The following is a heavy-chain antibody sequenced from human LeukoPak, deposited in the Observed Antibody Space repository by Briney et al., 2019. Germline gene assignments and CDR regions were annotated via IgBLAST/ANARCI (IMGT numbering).Heavy chain of an antibody. J-gene: IGHJ6*02. D-gene: IGHD4-17*01. CDR3: ARGDGYYYGMDV. Sequence: GGSLRLSCAASGFTFSSYDMHWVRQATGKGLEWVSAIGTAGDTYYPGSVKGRLTISRENAKNSLYLQMNSLRAGDTAVYYCARGDGYYYGMDVWGQGTTVTVSS. CDR1: GFTFSSYD. V-gene: IGHV3-13*01. CDR2: IGTAGDT.